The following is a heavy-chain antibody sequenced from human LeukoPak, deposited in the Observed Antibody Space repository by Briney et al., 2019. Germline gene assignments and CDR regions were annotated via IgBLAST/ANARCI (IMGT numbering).Heavy chain of an antibody. CDR2: INGGATTT. Sequence: GGSLRLSCAASGFTVNKYEIHWVRQAPGKGLEWISYINGGATTTNYADSVWGRFTISRDDAQNSVHLQMNSLRDEDTAVYYSVRGRLLRSTKYFDYWGQGALVTVSS. V-gene: IGHV3-48*03. D-gene: IGHD5-12*01. J-gene: IGHJ4*02. CDR1: GFTVNKYE. CDR3: VRGRLLRSTKYFDY.